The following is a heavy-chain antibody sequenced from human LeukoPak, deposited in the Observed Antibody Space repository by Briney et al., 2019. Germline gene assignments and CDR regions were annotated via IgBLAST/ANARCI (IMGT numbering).Heavy chain of an antibody. CDR2: INSASTT. CDR3: ARSVEGSFDY. CDR1: GFTFSSYS. D-gene: IGHD6-19*01. V-gene: IGHV3-48*01. J-gene: IGHJ4*02. Sequence: GGSLRLSCAASGFTFSSYSMNWVRQAPGKGLEWVSYINSASTTYYADSVEGRLTISRDNAKNSVYLQLNSLRVEDTAVYYCARSVEGSFDYWGQGTLVTVSS.